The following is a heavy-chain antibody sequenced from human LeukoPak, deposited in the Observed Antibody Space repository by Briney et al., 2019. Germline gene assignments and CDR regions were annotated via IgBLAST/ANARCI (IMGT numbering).Heavy chain of an antibody. Sequence: GSSVKVSCKASVGSFNRYAIIWVRQAPGQGLEWMGGISPIFGTANYAQKFQGRVTITTDESPITAQIELSSLRSEDTAVYYCARDSVLCSGGSFYSGWFDPWGQGTLVTVS. D-gene: IGHD2-15*01. CDR1: VGSFNRYA. J-gene: IGHJ5*02. CDR2: ISPIFGTA. CDR3: ARDSVLCSGGSFYSGWFDP. V-gene: IGHV1-69*05.